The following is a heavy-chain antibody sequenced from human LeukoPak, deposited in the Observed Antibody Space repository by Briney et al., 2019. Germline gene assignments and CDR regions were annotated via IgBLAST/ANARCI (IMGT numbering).Heavy chain of an antibody. Sequence: PGGSLRLSCAASGFTFSDYYMTWIRQAPGKGLEWVSHITSTGATIYYADSVKGRFTISRDNAKNSLSLQMNSLRAEDTAVYFCARVLSSGYSPFDYWGQESLSPSPQ. J-gene: IGHJ4*01. V-gene: IGHV3-11*01. CDR3: ARVLSSGYSPFDY. CDR2: ITSTGATI. CDR1: GFTFSDYY. D-gene: IGHD3-22*01.